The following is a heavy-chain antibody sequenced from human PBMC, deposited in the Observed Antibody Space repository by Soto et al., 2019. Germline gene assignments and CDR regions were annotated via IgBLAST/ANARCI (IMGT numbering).Heavy chain of an antibody. Sequence: QVLLKQWGTGLLKPSETLSLNCAVYGGSFSGYYWTWIRQPPGKGLEWIGEINHGGSTYYNPSLKSRVTISVDTPKNQFYLKLTSVSAADTAVYYCARGLAGPRLGYWGQGTLVTVSS. J-gene: IGHJ4*02. V-gene: IGHV4-34*01. CDR1: GGSFSGYY. D-gene: IGHD6-19*01. CDR3: ARGLAGPRLGY. CDR2: INHGGST.